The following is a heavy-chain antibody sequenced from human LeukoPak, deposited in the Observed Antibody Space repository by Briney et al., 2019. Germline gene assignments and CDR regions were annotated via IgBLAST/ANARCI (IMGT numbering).Heavy chain of an antibody. CDR3: AKDARDGYNYFDY. V-gene: IGHV4-59*01. J-gene: IGHJ4*02. CDR1: GGSISSYY. D-gene: IGHD5-24*01. CDR2: IYYSGST. Sequence: ASETLSLTCTVSGGSISSYYWSWIRQPPGKGLEWIGYIYYSGSTNYNPSLKSRVTISVDTSKNQFSLKLSSVTAADTAVYYCAKDARDGYNYFDYWGQGTLVTVSS.